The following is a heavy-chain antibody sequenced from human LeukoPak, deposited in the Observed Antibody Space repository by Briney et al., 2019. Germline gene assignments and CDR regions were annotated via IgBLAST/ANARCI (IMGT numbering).Heavy chain of an antibody. CDR2: IYYSGDT. CDR1: RGSISGYS. Sequence: SETLSLTCTASRGSISGYSWSWIRQSPGGGLEWFGYIYYSGDTAYNPSLRSRATMSVDTSKNQFSLQLRSMTTADTAVYYCVRGPYGASISKWFDPWGQGTQVIVSP. V-gene: IGHV4-59*01. CDR3: VRGPYGASISKWFDP. D-gene: IGHD4/OR15-4a*01. J-gene: IGHJ5*02.